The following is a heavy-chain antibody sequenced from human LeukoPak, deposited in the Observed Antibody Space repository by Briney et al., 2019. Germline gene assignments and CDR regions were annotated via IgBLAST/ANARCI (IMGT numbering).Heavy chain of an antibody. CDR1: GFTFSSYA. D-gene: IGHD3-22*01. CDR2: ISGSGGST. J-gene: IGHJ4*02. V-gene: IGHV3-23*01. Sequence: GGSLRLSCAASGFTFSSYATSWVRQAPGKGLEWVSAISGSGGSTYYADSVKGRFTISSDDSKNTLYMQMNSLRAENTAVYYCANDLITKIGVVWDQIDYWGQGTLVTVSS. CDR3: ANDLITKIGVVWDQIDY.